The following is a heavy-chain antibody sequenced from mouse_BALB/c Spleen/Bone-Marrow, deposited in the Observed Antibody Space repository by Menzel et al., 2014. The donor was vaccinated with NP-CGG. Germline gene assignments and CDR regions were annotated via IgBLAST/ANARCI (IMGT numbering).Heavy chain of an antibody. D-gene: IGHD2-4*01. V-gene: IGHV2-6-7*01. CDR1: GFSLTGYG. Sequence: VQLQQSGPGLVAPSQSLSFTCTVSGFSLTGYGVSWVRQSPGKGLEWLGMIWGDGSTDYNSALKSRLSISKDNSKSQVFLKMNSLQTDDTARYYCARDSFLITRALDYWGQGTSVTVSS. CDR3: ARDSFLITRALDY. J-gene: IGHJ4*01. CDR2: IWGDGST.